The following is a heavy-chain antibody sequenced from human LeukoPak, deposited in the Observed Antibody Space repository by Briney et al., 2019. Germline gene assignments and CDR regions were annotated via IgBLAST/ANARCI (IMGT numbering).Heavy chain of an antibody. Sequence: SETLSLTCTVSGGSISSYYWSWIRQPPGKGLEWIGYIYYSGNTNYNPSLKSRVTISVDTSKNQFSLKLSSVTAADTAVYYCARDRGIDAFDIWGQGTMVTVSS. D-gene: IGHD3-10*01. J-gene: IGHJ3*02. CDR3: ARDRGIDAFDI. CDR2: IYYSGNT. CDR1: GGSISSYY. V-gene: IGHV4-59*01.